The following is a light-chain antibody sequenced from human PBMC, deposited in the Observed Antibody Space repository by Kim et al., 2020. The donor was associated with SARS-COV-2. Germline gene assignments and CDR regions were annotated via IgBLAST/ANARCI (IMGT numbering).Light chain of an antibody. CDR1: QSISTH. Sequence: DIQVTQSPSSLSASVGDRVTITCRASQSISTHLNWYQVKPGRAPKLLVYAASTLQSGVPSRFSGGGSGTDFTLTINGLQPDDYATYYCQQSYHVAQITFGHGTRLEIK. CDR3: QQSYHVAQIT. V-gene: IGKV1-39*01. J-gene: IGKJ5*01. CDR2: AAS.